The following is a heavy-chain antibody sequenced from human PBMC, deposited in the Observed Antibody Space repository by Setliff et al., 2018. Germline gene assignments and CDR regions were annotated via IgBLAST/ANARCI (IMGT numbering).Heavy chain of an antibody. CDR1: GVSISSYY. CDR2: IQNSGGI. CDR3: ARLSWNGLRYFGLDV. J-gene: IGHJ6*02. D-gene: IGHD3-3*01. V-gene: IGHV4-59*01. Sequence: PSETLSLTCNVSGVSISSYYWSWIRQAPGKGLESLGYIQNSGGINYNPSLKSRVTISVDTSTNQFSLKLTSVTAADTAVYYCARLSWNGLRYFGLDVWGQGTTVTV.